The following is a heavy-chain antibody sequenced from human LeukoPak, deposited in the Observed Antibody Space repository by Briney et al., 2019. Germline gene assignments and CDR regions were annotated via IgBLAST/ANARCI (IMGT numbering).Heavy chain of an antibody. CDR1: GGSISGYY. V-gene: IGHV4-4*07. D-gene: IGHD6-13*01. Sequence: SETLSLTYTVSGGSISGYYWSWIRQPAGKGLEWIGRIYTSGSTNYNPSLKSRVTMSVDTSKNQFSLKLSSVTAADTAVYYCAREAGSSWSFNPGWFDPWGQGTLVTVSS. CDR3: AREAGSSWSFNPGWFDP. J-gene: IGHJ5*02. CDR2: IYTSGST.